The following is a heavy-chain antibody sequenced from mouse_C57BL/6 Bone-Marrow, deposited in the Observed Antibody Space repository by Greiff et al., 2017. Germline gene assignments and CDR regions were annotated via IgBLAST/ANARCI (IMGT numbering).Heavy chain of an antibody. V-gene: IGHV2-9-1*01. J-gene: IGHJ3*01. CDR2: IWTGGGK. CDR1: GFSLTSYA. Sequence: VQGVESGPGLVAPSQSLSFTCTVSGFSLTSYAISWVRQPPGKGLEWIGVIWTGGGKNYNSALKSSLSISKDNSKSQVFLKMNSLQTDDTARYYCARDDYDAVAYWGQGTLVTVSA. D-gene: IGHD2-4*01. CDR3: ARDDYDAVAY.